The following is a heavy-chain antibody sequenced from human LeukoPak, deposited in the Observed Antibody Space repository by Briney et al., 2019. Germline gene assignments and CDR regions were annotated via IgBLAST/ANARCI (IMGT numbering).Heavy chain of an antibody. V-gene: IGHV3-7*01. Sequence: QPGGSLRLSCAASGFTFSRYWMSWVRQAPEKEPEWVANIKQDGSEKYYVDSVKGRFTISKDNAKNSLYLQMNSLRAEDTAVYYCARDSPGYGGYDFWGQGTLVTVSS. CDR2: IKQDGSEK. CDR1: GFTFSRYW. D-gene: IGHD5-12*01. J-gene: IGHJ4*02. CDR3: ARDSPGYGGYDF.